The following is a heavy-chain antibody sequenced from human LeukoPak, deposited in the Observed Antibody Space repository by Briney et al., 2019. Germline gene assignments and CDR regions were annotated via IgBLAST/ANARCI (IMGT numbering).Heavy chain of an antibody. CDR1: GGSISSYY. Sequence: SGTLSLTCTVSGGSISSYYWSWIRQPPGKGLEWFGFIYYSGSTNYNPSLKSRVTISVDTSKNQFSLTLSSVTAADTAVYYCARDPRGCSGGSCYSIWGQGTLVTVSS. CDR2: IYYSGST. D-gene: IGHD2-15*01. CDR3: ARDPRGCSGGSCYSI. J-gene: IGHJ4*02. V-gene: IGHV4-59*01.